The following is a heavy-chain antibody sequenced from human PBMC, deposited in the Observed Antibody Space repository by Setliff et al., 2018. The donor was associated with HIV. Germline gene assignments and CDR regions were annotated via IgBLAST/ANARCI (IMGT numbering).Heavy chain of an antibody. CDR1: GGSISKHYY. J-gene: IGHJ4*02. V-gene: IGHV4-39*01. CDR2: FHYSGST. Sequence: PSETLSLTCTVSGGSISKHYYWGWIRQPPDKGLEWIGSFHYSGSTSYNPSLRSRVTLSVDTSKNQLSLQLTSVTAADTAVYYCARRSGFALDYWGQGTLVTVSS. D-gene: IGHD5-12*01. CDR3: ARRSGFALDY.